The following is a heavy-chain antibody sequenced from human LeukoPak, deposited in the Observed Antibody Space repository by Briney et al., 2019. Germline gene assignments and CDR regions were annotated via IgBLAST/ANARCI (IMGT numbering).Heavy chain of an antibody. CDR1: GFTFSSYE. CDR3: ARDPDWNYVRAFDF. J-gene: IGHJ3*01. D-gene: IGHD1-7*01. CDR2: ISSSGSTI. V-gene: IGHV3-48*03. Sequence: PGGSLRLSCAASGFTFSSYEMNWVRQAPGKGLGWVSYISSSGSTIYYADSVKGRFTISRDNAKNSLYLQMNSLRDEDTAVYYCARDPDWNYVRAFDFWGQGTMVIVSS.